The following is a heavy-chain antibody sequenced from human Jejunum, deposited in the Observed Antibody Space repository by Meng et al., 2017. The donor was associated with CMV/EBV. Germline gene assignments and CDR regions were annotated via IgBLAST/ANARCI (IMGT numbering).Heavy chain of an antibody. D-gene: IGHD1-26*01. CDR2: IYRGDDK. J-gene: IGHJ4*02. V-gene: IGHV2-5*02. Sequence: LKKFVPTLVKPTQTLTLTCSFSGFSPSTSGEGVGWIRQPPGKALEWLALIYRGDDKRYSPSLNSRLTIAKDTSKNEVVLTLTNMGPIDTGTYYCAHFVGGYYPSRPDYWGQGTLVTVSS. CDR1: GFSPSTSGEG. CDR3: AHFVGGYYPSRPDY.